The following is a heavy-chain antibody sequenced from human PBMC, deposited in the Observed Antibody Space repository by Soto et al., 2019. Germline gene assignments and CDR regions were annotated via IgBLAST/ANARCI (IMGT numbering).Heavy chain of an antibody. J-gene: IGHJ4*01. CDR1: GFTFSTYS. Sequence: PGGSLRLSCAASGFTFSTYSMNWVRQAPGKGLEWVSYISPSSDAIYYADSVKGRFTISRDNSKNSLYLQMNSLRAEDTAVYYCAKDALAGRSYFDYWGQGTRVTVSS. V-gene: IGHV3-48*01. CDR2: ISPSSDAI. D-gene: IGHD6-19*01. CDR3: AKDALAGRSYFDY.